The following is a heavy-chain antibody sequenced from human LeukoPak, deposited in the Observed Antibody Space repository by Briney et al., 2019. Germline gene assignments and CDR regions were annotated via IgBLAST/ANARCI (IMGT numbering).Heavy chain of an antibody. CDR1: GFTFSSYA. D-gene: IGHD3-22*01. CDR2: ISSYGGTI. CDR3: VKGSEAYCDSKSDY. V-gene: IGHV3-64D*09. J-gene: IGHJ4*02. Sequence: TGGSLRLSCSASGFTFSSYAMHWVRQAPGNGLEYVSAISSYGGTIYYADSAKGRFTISRDNSKNTLYLQMSSLRVEDTAVYYCVKGSEAYCDSKSDYWGQGTLVTVS.